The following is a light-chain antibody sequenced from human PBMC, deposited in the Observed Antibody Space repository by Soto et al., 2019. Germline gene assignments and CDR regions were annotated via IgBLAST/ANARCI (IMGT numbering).Light chain of an antibody. J-gene: IGKJ4*01. CDR3: QQSYSTPLT. Sequence: EIVMTQSPATLSVSPGERATLSCRASQSVSRNLAWYRQKPGQAPRLLIYGASTRATATPARFSGSGSGTEFTLTISSLQPEDFATYYCQQSYSTPLTFGGGTKVEIK. CDR1: QSVSRN. V-gene: IGKV3-15*01. CDR2: GAS.